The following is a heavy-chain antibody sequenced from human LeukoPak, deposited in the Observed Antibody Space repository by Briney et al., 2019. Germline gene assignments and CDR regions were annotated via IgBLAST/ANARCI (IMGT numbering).Heavy chain of an antibody. Sequence: SETLSLTCAVYGGSFSGYYWSWIRQAPGKGLEWIGEINHSGSTNYNPSLKSRVTISVDTSKNQFSLKLSSVTAADTAVYYCARGRGLTYYYDSSGYYYSTPYFDYWGQGTLVTVSS. CDR1: GGSFSGYY. CDR2: INHSGST. J-gene: IGHJ4*02. CDR3: ARGRGLTYYYDSSGYYYSTPYFDY. V-gene: IGHV4-34*01. D-gene: IGHD3-22*01.